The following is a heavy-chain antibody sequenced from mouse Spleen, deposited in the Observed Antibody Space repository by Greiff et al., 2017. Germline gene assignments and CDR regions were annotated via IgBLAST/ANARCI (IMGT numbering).Heavy chain of an antibody. CDR3: ARNYGYYWYFDG. J-gene: IGHJ1*01. Sequence: QVQLQQPGAELVRPGSSVKLSCKASGYTFTSYWMHWVKQRPIQGLEWIGNIDPSDSETHYNQKFKDKATLTVDKSSSTAYMQLSSLTSEDSAVYYCARNYGYYWYFDGWGAGTTVTVSS. V-gene: IGHV1-52*01. CDR2: IDPSDSET. CDR1: GYTFTSYW. D-gene: IGHD1-2*01.